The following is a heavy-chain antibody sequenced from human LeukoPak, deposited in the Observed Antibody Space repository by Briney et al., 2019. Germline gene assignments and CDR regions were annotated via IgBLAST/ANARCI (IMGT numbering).Heavy chain of an antibody. CDR1: GFTFSSYA. V-gene: IGHV3-23*01. CDR3: VKLTENQLLGKGWADS. CDR2: ISGSGGRT. Sequence: GGSLRLSCAASGFTFSSYAMSWVRQAPGEGLKWVSSISGSGGRTYYADSVRGRFTISTDSSKNTVQLQMTRLGGEGTAIYYCVKLTENQLLGKGWADSWGQGTLVTVSS. D-gene: IGHD2-2*01. J-gene: IGHJ5*01.